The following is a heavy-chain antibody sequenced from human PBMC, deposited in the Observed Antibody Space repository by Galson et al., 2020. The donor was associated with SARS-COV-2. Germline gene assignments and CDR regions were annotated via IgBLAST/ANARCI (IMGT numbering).Heavy chain of an antibody. CDR1: GFTFSRYA. CDR2: ISYDGSNK. CDR3: AREAPLLREAFDI. V-gene: IGHV3-30*04. D-gene: IGHD3-10*01. J-gene: IGHJ3*02. Sequence: GESLKISCAASGFTFSRYAMHWVRQAPGKGLEWVAVISYDGSNKYYADSVKGRFTISRDNSKNTLYLQMNSLRAEDTAVYYCAREAPLLREAFDIWGQGTMVTVSS.